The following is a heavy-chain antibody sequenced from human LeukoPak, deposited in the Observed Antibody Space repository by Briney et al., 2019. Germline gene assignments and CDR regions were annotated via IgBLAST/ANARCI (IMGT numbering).Heavy chain of an antibody. V-gene: IGHV3-23*01. Sequence: PGGSLRLSCAASGFSFGSYAMGWTRQAPGQGLEWVSAISGSGSHANYAESVEGRFTISRDNSKNTLYLQMHSLIAADTAVYYCGSGPVGTTVPWGQGTLVTVSS. J-gene: IGHJ5*02. CDR1: GFSFGSYA. CDR2: ISGSGSHA. CDR3: GSGPVGTTVP. D-gene: IGHD1-1*01.